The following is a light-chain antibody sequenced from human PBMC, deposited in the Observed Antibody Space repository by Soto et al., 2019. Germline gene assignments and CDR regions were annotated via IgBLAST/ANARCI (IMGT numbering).Light chain of an antibody. J-gene: IGLJ3*02. CDR3: SSYTSSSTRV. Sequence: QSALTQPASVSGSPGQSITISCTGTSSDVGGYNYVSWYQQHPGKAPKLMIYEVSNRPSGVSNRFSCSKSGNTASLTISGLKAEDEADYYCSSYTSSSTRVFGGGTKLTVL. CDR2: EVS. V-gene: IGLV2-14*01. CDR1: SSDVGGYNY.